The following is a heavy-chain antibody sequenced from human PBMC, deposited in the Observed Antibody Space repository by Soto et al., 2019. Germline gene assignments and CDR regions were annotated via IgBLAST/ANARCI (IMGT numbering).Heavy chain of an antibody. CDR3: ARDVVGTTDRIDP. J-gene: IGHJ5*02. Sequence: QVQLVQSGAEVKKPGASVKLSCKAFGYTFTSAYINWVRQTTGQGLEWMGWMNPNTGNAGYAQKFQGRVTMTRDTAVGTAYMELTSLTSDDTAVYFCARDVVGTTDRIDPWGQGTLVTVSS. CDR2: MNPNTGNA. CDR1: GYTFTSAY. V-gene: IGHV1-8*01. D-gene: IGHD1-7*01.